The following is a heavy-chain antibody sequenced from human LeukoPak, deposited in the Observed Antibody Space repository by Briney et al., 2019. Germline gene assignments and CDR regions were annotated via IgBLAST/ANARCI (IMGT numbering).Heavy chain of an antibody. CDR2: ISGSGGST. CDR1: GFTFSSYA. J-gene: IGHJ4*02. CDR3: ARRAGAYSHPYDY. Sequence: GGSPRLSCAASGFTFSSYAMSWVRQAPGKGLEWVSAISGSGGSTYYADSVKGRFTISRDNSKNTLYLRMNSLRAEDTAVYYCARRAGAYSHPYDYWGQGTLVTVSS. V-gene: IGHV3-23*01. D-gene: IGHD4/OR15-4a*01.